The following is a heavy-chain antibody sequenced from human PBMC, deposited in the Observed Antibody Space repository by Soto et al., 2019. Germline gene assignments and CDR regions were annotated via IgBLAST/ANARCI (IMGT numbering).Heavy chain of an antibody. D-gene: IGHD5-12*01. CDR1: GGSISSYY. CDR2: IYYSGST. Sequence: PSDTLSLTWTVSGGSISSYYWSWIRQPPGKGLEWSGYIYYSGSTNYNPSLKSRVTISVDTSKNQFSLKLSSVTAADTAVYYCASTKMATIAGCNWFDPWGQGTLVTVSS. CDR3: ASTKMATIAGCNWFDP. V-gene: IGHV4-59*01. J-gene: IGHJ5*02.